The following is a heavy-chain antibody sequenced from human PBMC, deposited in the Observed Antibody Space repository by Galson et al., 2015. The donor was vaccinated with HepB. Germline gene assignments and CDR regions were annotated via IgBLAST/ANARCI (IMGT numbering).Heavy chain of an antibody. Sequence: SLRLSCAASGFTFSSSWMSWVRQAPGKGLEWVANIKQDGSEKYYVDSVKGRFTISRDNAKNSLYLQMNSLRAEDTAVYYCASWARGGYWGQGTLVTVSS. CDR3: ASWARGGY. CDR1: GFTFSSSW. CDR2: IKQDGSEK. J-gene: IGHJ4*02. D-gene: IGHD3-10*01. V-gene: IGHV3-7*03.